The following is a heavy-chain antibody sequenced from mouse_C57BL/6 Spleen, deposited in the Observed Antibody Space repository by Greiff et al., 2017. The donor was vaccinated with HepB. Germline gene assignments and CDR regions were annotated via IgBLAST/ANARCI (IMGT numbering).Heavy chain of an antibody. CDR2: IYPGDGDT. J-gene: IGHJ3*01. Sequence: QVHVKQSGPELVKPGASVKISCKASGYAFSSSWMNWVKQRPGKGLEWIGRIYPGDGDTNYNGKFKGKATLTADKSSSTAYMQLSSLTSEDSAVYFCARSGDGYWGFAYWGQGTLVTVSA. CDR3: ARSGDGYWGFAY. CDR1: GYAFSSSW. V-gene: IGHV1-82*01. D-gene: IGHD2-3*01.